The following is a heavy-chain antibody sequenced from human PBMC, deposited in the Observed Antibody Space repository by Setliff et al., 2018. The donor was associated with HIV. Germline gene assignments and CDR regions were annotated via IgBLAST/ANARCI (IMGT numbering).Heavy chain of an antibody. Sequence: GGSLRLSCAASGFTFSSYWMHWVRQAPGKGPVWVARINGDESRTSYADSVKGRFTISTDNSKNTLYLQMNSLRAEDTAVYYCAKPLTQWGVSPYHYAVDVWGQGTTVTVSS. D-gene: IGHD1-26*01. J-gene: IGHJ6*02. CDR3: AKPLTQWGVSPYHYAVDV. CDR2: INGDESRT. V-gene: IGHV3-74*01. CDR1: GFTFSSYW.